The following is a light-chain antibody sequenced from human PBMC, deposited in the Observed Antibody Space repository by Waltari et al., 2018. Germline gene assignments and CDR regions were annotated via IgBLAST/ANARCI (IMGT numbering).Light chain of an antibody. V-gene: IGKV1-5*03. CDR3: LQYNGEPRT. CDR2: KAS. J-gene: IGKJ1*01. Sequence: DIQMTQSPSTLSASVGDRVTITCRASQNINTWLAWHQQKPGKAPNLLIYKASSLESGVPARCSGSGSWTEFTLTISSLQPDDFATYYCLQYNGEPRTFGQGTKVEVK. CDR1: QNINTW.